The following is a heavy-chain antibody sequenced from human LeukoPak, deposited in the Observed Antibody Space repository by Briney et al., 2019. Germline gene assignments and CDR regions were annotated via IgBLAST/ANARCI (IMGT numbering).Heavy chain of an antibody. Sequence: GGSLRLSCAASGFTFSSYAMHWVRQAPGKGLEWVAVISYDGSNKYYADSVKGRFTISRDNSKNTLYLQMNSLRAEDTAVYYCARGTGFDYWAQGTLVTVSS. CDR3: ARGTGFDY. J-gene: IGHJ4*02. CDR1: GFTFSSYA. D-gene: IGHD1-14*01. CDR2: ISYDGSNK. V-gene: IGHV3-30*04.